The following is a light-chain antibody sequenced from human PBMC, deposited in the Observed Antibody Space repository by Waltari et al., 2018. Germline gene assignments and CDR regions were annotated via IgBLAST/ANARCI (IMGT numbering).Light chain of an antibody. J-gene: IGLJ2*01. CDR2: DVT. CDR3: SSYTSSSTLA. V-gene: IGLV2-14*03. Sequence: QSALTQPASVSGSPGQSITISCTGTSGDVGGYKYDSWYQQHPGKAPKLMIYDVTNRPSGVSNRFSGSKSGNTASLTISGLQAEDEADYYCSSYTSSSTLAFGGGTKLTVL. CDR1: SGDVGGYKY.